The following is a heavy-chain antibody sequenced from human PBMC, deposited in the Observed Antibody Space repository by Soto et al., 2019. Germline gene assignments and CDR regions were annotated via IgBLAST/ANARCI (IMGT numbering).Heavy chain of an antibody. CDR1: VYSFTNYN. Sequence: GASVKVSCKASVYSFTNYNIHWFRQAPGQGLEWLGIIRPSGINTAYAQRFQGRVTMTRDTSTGIANMELASLTSEDTAVYYCAREPKESFYFDYWGQGTLVTVSS. V-gene: IGHV1-46*01. CDR3: AREPKESFYFDY. CDR2: IRPSGINT. J-gene: IGHJ4*02. D-gene: IGHD3-10*01.